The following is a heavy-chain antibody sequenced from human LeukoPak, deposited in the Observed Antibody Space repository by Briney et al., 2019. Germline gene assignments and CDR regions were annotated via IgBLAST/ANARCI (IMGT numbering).Heavy chain of an antibody. Sequence: GGVLRLSCAASGFTFSNYWMNWVRQAPGKGLEWVANIKKDGGETYYVDSVKGRFTISRDNAKSSVYLQMNSLRAEDTAVYYCAKDRGPIYYYGSGSSSFDFWGLGTLVTVSS. J-gene: IGHJ4*02. CDR1: GFTFSNYW. CDR3: AKDRGPIYYYGSGSSSFDF. CDR2: IKKDGGET. D-gene: IGHD3-10*01. V-gene: IGHV3-7*01.